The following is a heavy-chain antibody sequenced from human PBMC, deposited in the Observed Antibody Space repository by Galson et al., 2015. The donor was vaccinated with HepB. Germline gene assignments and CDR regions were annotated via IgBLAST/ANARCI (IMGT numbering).Heavy chain of an antibody. CDR3: ARNGDGYPNWFDP. J-gene: IGHJ5*02. D-gene: IGHD5-24*01. V-gene: IGHV1-3*04. Sequence: SVKVSCKASGYRFSSFAIHWVRQAPGQRPEYMGWINTGNGNTKYSPKFQGRVTITRDTSASTDYMELTSLTSEDTAVYYCARNGDGYPNWFDPWGQGTLVTVSS. CDR2: INTGNGNT. CDR1: GYRFSSFA.